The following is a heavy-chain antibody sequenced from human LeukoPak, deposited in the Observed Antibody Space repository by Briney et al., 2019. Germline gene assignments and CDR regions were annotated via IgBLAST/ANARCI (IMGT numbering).Heavy chain of an antibody. CDR1: RGAISSNNYY. J-gene: IGHJ4*02. CDR3: ARHSGSYLYYFDF. Sequence: SETLSLTCTVCRGAISSNNYYWGRIRQPPGKGLEWIGSISYSGSTDYNPSLKSRVTISVDTSKNQFSLRLSSVTAADTAVYYCARHSGSYLYYFDFWGQGALVTVSS. CDR2: ISYSGST. V-gene: IGHV4-39*01. D-gene: IGHD1-26*01.